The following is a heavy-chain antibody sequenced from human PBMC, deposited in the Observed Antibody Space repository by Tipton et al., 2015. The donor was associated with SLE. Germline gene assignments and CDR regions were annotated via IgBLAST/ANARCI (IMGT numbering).Heavy chain of an antibody. D-gene: IGHD2-21*02. J-gene: IGHJ4*02. V-gene: IGHV4-39*01. CDR2: VYNNGDT. CDR1: GGSISSSNYY. Sequence: TLSLTCTVSGGSISSSNYYWGWIRQPPGKGLQWIGNVYNNGDTYYNPSLKSRVTISVDTSKNQFSLKVSSATAADTAVYYCARGDLGLYWGPGTLVTVSS. CDR3: ARGDLGLY.